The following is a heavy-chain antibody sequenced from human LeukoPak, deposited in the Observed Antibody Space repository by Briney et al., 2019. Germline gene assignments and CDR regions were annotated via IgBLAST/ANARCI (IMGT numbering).Heavy chain of an antibody. Sequence: GESLKISCKGSGYSFTSYWISWVRQMPGKGLEWMGRIDPSDSYTNYSPSFQGHVTISADKSISTAYLQWSSLKAPDTAMYYCARHVYGSGSYYKNWFDPWGQGTLVTVSS. D-gene: IGHD3-10*01. CDR2: IDPSDSYT. CDR1: GYSFTSYW. V-gene: IGHV5-10-1*01. J-gene: IGHJ5*02. CDR3: ARHVYGSGSYYKNWFDP.